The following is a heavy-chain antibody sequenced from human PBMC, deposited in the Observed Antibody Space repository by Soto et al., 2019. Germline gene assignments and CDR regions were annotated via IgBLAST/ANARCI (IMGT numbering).Heavy chain of an antibody. V-gene: IGHV3-15*01. J-gene: IGHJ4*02. Sequence: GGSLRLSCAASGFTFSNAWMSWVRQAPGKGLEWVGRIKSKTDGGTTDYAAPVKGRFTISRDDSKNTLYLQMNSLKTEDTAVYYCTTHTHSVDFWSGYYPPVVQDYWGQGTLVTVSS. CDR2: IKSKTDGGTT. D-gene: IGHD3-3*01. CDR3: TTHTHSVDFWSGYYPPVVQDY. CDR1: GFTFSNAW.